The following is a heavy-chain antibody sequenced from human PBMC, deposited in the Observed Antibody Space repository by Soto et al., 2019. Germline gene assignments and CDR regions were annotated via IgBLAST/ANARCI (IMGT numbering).Heavy chain of an antibody. CDR2: INHSMTT. J-gene: IGHJ5*02. CDR1: GGSFSGYS. CDR3: ARRTPGASETYYNSWFDP. Sequence: SDPLSLTCSRYGGSFSGYSWTWIRKPPGTGLEWIGEINHSMTTNYNPSLKSRVTISVDTSKNQFSLKLSSVTAADTAVYYCARRTPGASETYYNSWFDPWGQGTLVTVSS. V-gene: IGHV4-34*01. D-gene: IGHD3-10*01.